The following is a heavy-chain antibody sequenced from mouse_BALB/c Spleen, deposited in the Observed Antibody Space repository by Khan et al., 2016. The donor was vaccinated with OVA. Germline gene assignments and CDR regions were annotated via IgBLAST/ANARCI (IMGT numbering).Heavy chain of an antibody. Sequence: VQLKESGPGLVKPSQSLSLTCTVTGYSITSGYAWNWIRQFPGNKLEWMGYISYSGSTSYNPSPRSRISITRYTSKKQFFLQLNSVTTEDTATYYCARKNYYGYAMDYWGQGTSVTVSS. CDR2: ISYSGST. J-gene: IGHJ4*01. V-gene: IGHV3-2*02. D-gene: IGHD1-1*01. CDR1: GYSITSGYA. CDR3: ARKNYYGYAMDY.